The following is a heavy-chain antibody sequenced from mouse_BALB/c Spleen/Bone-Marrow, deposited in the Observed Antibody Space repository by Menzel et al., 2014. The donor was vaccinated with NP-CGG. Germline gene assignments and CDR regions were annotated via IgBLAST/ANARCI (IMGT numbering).Heavy chain of an antibody. CDR2: IYYNGTI. V-gene: IGHV3-5*02. J-gene: IGHJ2*01. Sequence: EVQLVESGPGLVKPSQPVSLTCTVTGISITTGDYRWSWIRQFPGNKLEWIGYIYYNGTITYNPSLTSRTTITRDTSKNQFFLEMNSLTAEDTATYYCARFYGNYFDYWGQGTTLTVSS. CDR3: ARFYGNYFDY. D-gene: IGHD2-1*01. CDR1: GISITTGDYR.